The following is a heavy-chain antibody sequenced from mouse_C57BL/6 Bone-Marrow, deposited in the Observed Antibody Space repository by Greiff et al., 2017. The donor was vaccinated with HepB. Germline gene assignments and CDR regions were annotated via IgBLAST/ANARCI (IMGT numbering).Heavy chain of an antibody. J-gene: IGHJ2*01. V-gene: IGHV1-52*01. CDR1: GYTFTSYW. D-gene: IGHD2-14*01. Sequence: VQLQQPGAELVRPGSSVKLSCKASGYTFTSYWMHWVKQRPIQGLEWIGNIDPSDSETHYNQKFKDKATLSVDKPSSTAYMQLSSLTSEDSAVYYCARGVRRNYFDYWGQGTTLTVSS. CDR2: IDPSDSET. CDR3: ARGVRRNYFDY.